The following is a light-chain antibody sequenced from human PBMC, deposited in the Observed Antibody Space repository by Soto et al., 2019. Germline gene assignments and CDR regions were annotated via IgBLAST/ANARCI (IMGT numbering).Light chain of an antibody. CDR2: EVS. V-gene: IGLV2-8*01. CDR3: SSYAGSNNGNVV. CDR1: SSDVGGYNY. J-gene: IGLJ2*01. Sequence: QSALTQPPSASGSPGQSVTISCTGTSSDVGGYNYVSWYQQHPGKAPKLMIYEVSKRPSGVPDRFSGSKSGNTASLTVSGLQAKDEADYYCSSYAGSNNGNVVFGGGTKLTVL.